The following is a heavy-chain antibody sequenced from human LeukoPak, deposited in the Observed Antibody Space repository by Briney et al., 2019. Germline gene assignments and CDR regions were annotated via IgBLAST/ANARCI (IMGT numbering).Heavy chain of an antibody. CDR3: ARAPPYYYGSGSYYLKGYYFDY. J-gene: IGHJ4*02. Sequence: SETLSLTCTVSGGSISSYYWSWIRQPPGKGLEWIGYIFYSGSTNYNPSLKSRVTISVDTSKNQFSLKLSSVTAADTAVYYCARAPPYYYGSGSYYLKGYYFDYWGQGTLVTVSS. V-gene: IGHV4-59*01. CDR1: GGSISSYY. D-gene: IGHD3-10*01. CDR2: IFYSGST.